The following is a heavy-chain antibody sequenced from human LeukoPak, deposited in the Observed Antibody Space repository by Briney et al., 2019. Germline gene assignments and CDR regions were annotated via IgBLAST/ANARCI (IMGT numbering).Heavy chain of an antibody. J-gene: IGHJ4*02. Sequence: GGSLRLSCTASGSTFSSYAMSWVRQAPGKGLGWVSTISGSGGTTYYAESVKGRFTISRDNSKTTLYLQMNSLRAEDTAVYYCAKPVAGTGYFDYWGQGTLVTVSS. CDR3: AKPVAGTGYFDY. CDR2: ISGSGGTT. D-gene: IGHD6-19*01. CDR1: GSTFSSYA. V-gene: IGHV3-23*01.